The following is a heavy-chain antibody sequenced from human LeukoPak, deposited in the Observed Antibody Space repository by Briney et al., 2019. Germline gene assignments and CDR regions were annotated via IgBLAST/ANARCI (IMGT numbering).Heavy chain of an antibody. CDR1: GFTFSSYW. Sequence: PGGSLRLSCAASGFTFSSYWMSWVRQAPGKGLEWVANIKQDGSEKYYVDSVKGRFTISRDNAKNSLYLQMNSLRAEDTAVYYCAREIRDYGDYAEGAFDIWGQGTMVTVSS. J-gene: IGHJ3*02. V-gene: IGHV3-7*01. CDR3: AREIRDYGDYAEGAFDI. CDR2: IKQDGSEK. D-gene: IGHD4-17*01.